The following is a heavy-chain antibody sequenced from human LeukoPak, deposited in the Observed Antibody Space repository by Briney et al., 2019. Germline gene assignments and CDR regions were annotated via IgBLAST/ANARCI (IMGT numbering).Heavy chain of an antibody. CDR3: ARLYGHYLDY. V-gene: IGHV5-51*01. J-gene: IGHJ4*02. CDR1: GYSFANNW. Sequence: GESLEISCQGSGYSFANNWIGWVRQMPGKGLEWLGIIYPADSDTRYRPSFQDQVTISADKSINTAFLQWSSLKASDTAMYYCARLYGHYLDYWGQGTLVTVSS. D-gene: IGHD4-17*01. CDR2: IYPADSDT.